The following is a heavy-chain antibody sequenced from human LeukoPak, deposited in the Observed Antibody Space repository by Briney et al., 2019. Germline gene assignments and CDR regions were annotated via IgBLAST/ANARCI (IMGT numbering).Heavy chain of an antibody. CDR1: GGSISSSNW. Sequence: PSETLSLTCAVSGGSISSSNWWSWVRQPPGKGLEWIGEIYHSGSTNYNPSLKSRVTISVDKSKNQFSLKLSSVTAADTAVYYCARGIVEMATISNWYFDLWGRGTLVTVSS. J-gene: IGHJ2*01. CDR3: ARGIVEMATISNWYFDL. CDR2: IYHSGST. V-gene: IGHV4-4*02. D-gene: IGHD5-24*01.